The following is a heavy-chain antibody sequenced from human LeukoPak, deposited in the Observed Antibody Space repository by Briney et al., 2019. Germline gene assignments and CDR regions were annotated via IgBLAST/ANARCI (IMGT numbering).Heavy chain of an antibody. J-gene: IGHJ6*03. Sequence: SVKVSCNSSGATFSSYSISWVRQAPGQGIEWMGGIITIFGTANYAQKFQGRVTITADKSTSTAYMELRSLRSEDTAVYYCARALGYSYGTYYMDVWGKGTTVTVSS. D-gene: IGHD5-18*01. V-gene: IGHV1-69*06. CDR1: GATFSSYS. CDR3: ARALGYSYGTYYMDV. CDR2: IITIFGTA.